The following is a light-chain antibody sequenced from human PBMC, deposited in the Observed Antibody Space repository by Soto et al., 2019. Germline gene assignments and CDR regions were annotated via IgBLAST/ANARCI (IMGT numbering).Light chain of an antibody. J-gene: IGLJ3*02. Sequence: SYELTQPPSVSVDPGKTARITCWGNNIGTKSVHWYRQKPGQAPVLVINYDSDRPSGIPERFSGSNSGGTATLTISRVEAGDEADYYCQVWDNTSDHPVFGGGTKLTVL. V-gene: IGLV3-21*04. CDR2: YDS. CDR3: QVWDNTSDHPV. CDR1: NIGTKS.